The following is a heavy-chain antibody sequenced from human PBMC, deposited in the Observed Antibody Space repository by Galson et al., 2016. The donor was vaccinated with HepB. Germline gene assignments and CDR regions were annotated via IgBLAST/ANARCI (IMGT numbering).Heavy chain of an antibody. CDR2: IDHSGST. Sequence: SETLSLTCAVYGGSFSGYYWSWIRQPPGKGLEWIGEIDHSGSTNYNPFLKSRVTISVDTSKNQFSLKLSSVTAADTAVYYCARDRSSGSGSFGYWGQGTLVTVSS. J-gene: IGHJ4*02. CDR1: GGSFSGYY. CDR3: ARDRSSGSGSFGY. V-gene: IGHV4-34*01. D-gene: IGHD3-10*01.